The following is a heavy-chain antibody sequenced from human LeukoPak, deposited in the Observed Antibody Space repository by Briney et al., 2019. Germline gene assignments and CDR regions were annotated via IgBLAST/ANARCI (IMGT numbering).Heavy chain of an antibody. Sequence: ASVKVSCKASGYTFTSYGISWVRQAPGQGLEWMGWISAYNGKTNYAQKNQGRVTMTTDTPTSTAYMELRSLRSDDTAVYYCAGKVTAAGVNWYFDLWGRGTLVTVSS. CDR1: GYTFTSYG. V-gene: IGHV1-18*01. J-gene: IGHJ2*01. CDR2: ISAYNGKT. CDR3: AGKVTAAGVNWYFDL. D-gene: IGHD6-13*01.